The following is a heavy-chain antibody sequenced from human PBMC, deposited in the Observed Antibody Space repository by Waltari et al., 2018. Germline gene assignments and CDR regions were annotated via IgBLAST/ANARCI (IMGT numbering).Heavy chain of an antibody. V-gene: IGHV3-33*01. Sequence: QVQLVESGGGVVQPGRSLRLSCAASGFTFSSYGMHWVRQAPGKGLEWVAVIWYDGSNKYYADSVKGRFTISRDNSKNTLYLQMNSLRAEDTAVYYCAREHSSGWSIYYYYYGMDVWGQGTTVTVSS. CDR2: IWYDGSNK. CDR1: GFTFSSYG. J-gene: IGHJ6*02. CDR3: AREHSSGWSIYYYYYGMDV. D-gene: IGHD6-19*01.